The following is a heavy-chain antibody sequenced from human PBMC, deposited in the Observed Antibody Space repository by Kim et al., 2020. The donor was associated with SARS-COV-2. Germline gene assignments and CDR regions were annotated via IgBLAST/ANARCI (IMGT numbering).Heavy chain of an antibody. V-gene: IGHV3-43*02. D-gene: IGHD1-26*01. Sequence: GGSLRLSCAASGFTFDDYAMHWVRQAPGKGLEWVSLISGDGGSTYYADSVKGRFTISRDNSKNSLYLQMNSLRAEDTALYYCAKEGYSGSYYDTPGYYYYMDIWGEGTTVTVSS. J-gene: IGHJ6*03. CDR3: AKEGYSGSYYDTPGYYYYMDI. CDR1: GFTFDDYA. CDR2: ISGDGGST.